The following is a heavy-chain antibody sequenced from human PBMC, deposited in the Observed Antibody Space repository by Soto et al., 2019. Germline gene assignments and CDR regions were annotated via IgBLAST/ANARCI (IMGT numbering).Heavy chain of an antibody. CDR3: VRGPYNYNSRYFDY. J-gene: IGHJ4*02. Sequence: PSETLSLTCTVSGGSFSGYFWTWIRQPPGKGLEWLAEINHSGITNYNPSVESRVSMSVDTSKNQFSLRLYSVTAADTAVYYCVRGPYNYNSRYFDYWGQGTQVTVSS. V-gene: IGHV4-34*01. D-gene: IGHD1-1*01. CDR1: GGSFSGYF. CDR2: INHSGIT.